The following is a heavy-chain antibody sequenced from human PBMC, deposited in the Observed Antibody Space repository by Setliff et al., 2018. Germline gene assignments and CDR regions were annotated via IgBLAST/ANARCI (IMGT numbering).Heavy chain of an antibody. CDR3: AKGRRISYSSGWLNWFDP. CDR2: ISNSGGGT. CDR1: GFTFSNYA. V-gene: IGHV3-23*01. Sequence: PGGSLRLSCAASGFTFSNYAMSWVRQAPGKGLEWVSAISNSGGGTYYADSVKGRFTISRDNSKNTLYLQMNSLRAEDTAVYYCAKGRRISYSSGWLNWFDPWGQGTLVTVSS. D-gene: IGHD6-19*01. J-gene: IGHJ5*02.